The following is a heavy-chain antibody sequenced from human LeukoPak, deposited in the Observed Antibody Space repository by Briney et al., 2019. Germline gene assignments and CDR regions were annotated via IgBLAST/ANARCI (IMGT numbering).Heavy chain of an antibody. Sequence: GGSLRPSCAASGFSFSSYWMSWVRQAPGKGLEWVANIKQDGSEKYYVDSVKGRFTVSRDNAKNSLYLQMNSLRDEDTAVYYCAKTGTPWYYFDYWGQGTLVTVSS. V-gene: IGHV3-7*03. D-gene: IGHD1-1*01. CDR1: GFSFSSYW. CDR2: IKQDGSEK. CDR3: AKTGTPWYYFDY. J-gene: IGHJ4*02.